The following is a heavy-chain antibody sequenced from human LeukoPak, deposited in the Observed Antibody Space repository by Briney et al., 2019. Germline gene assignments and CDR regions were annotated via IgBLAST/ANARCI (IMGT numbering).Heavy chain of an antibody. CDR3: ARDISSGYYDAFDI. CDR2: IYSGGST. CDR1: GFTVSSNY. Sequence: RGSLRLSCAASGFTVSSNYMSWVRQAPGKGLEWVSVIYSGGSTYYAGSVKGRFTISRDNSKNTPYLQMNSLRAEDTAVYYCARDISSGYYDAFDIWGQGTMVTVSS. V-gene: IGHV3-66*01. J-gene: IGHJ3*02. D-gene: IGHD3-22*01.